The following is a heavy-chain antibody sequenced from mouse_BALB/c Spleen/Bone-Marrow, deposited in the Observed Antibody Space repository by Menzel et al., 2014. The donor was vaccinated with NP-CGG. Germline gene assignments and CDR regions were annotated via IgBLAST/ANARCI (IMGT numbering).Heavy chain of an antibody. V-gene: IGHV1S81*02. J-gene: IGHJ4*01. D-gene: IGHD6-1*01. CDR1: GYTFTSFY. Sequence: LVESGAELVKPGASVKLSCTASGYTFTSFYMYWVKQRPGQGLEWIGDINPSNGGTNFNEKFRKKATLTVDTSSSTAYMEFSSLTSEDSAVYYCTRRSLLSDYYALDYWGQGTSVTVSS. CDR3: TRRSLLSDYYALDY. CDR2: INPSNGGT.